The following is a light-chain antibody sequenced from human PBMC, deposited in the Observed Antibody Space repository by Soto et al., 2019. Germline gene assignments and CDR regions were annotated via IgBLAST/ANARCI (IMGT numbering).Light chain of an antibody. CDR2: EVN. CDR3: SSDAGSNNVV. CDR1: SSDVGGYNY. V-gene: IGLV2-8*01. Sequence: QSVLTQPPSASGSPGQSVTISCTGTSSDVGGYNYVSWYQQHPGKAPKLMIYEVNKRPSGVPDRFSGSKSGNTASLTVSGLQAEDEADYYCSSDAGSNNVVFGGGTQLTVL. J-gene: IGLJ2*01.